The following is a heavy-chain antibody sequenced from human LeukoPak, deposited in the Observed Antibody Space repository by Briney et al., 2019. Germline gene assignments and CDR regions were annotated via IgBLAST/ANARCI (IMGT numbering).Heavy chain of an antibody. J-gene: IGHJ4*02. V-gene: IGHV3-53*01. D-gene: IGHD5-18*01. CDR3: ARDLGYSYGYFAH. CDR2: IDSGGST. CDR1: GFTVSSNY. Sequence: GGSLRLSCAASGFTVSSNYMSWVRQAPGKGLEWVSVIDSGGSTYYSDSVKGRFTISRDNSKNTLYLQINSLRVEDTAVYYCARDLGYSYGYFAHWGQGSLVTVSS.